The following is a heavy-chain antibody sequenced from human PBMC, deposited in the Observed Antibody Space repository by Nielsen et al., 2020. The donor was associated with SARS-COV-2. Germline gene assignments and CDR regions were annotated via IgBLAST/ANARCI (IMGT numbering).Heavy chain of an antibody. Sequence: SVKVSCKASGGTFSSDAISWVRQAPGQGLEWMGGIIPLFGTTNYAQRFRGRVTIMADQTTSTAYMELSSLRSEETAVYYCARGGRVATIGGYFDSWGQGTLITVSS. CDR1: GGTFSSDA. CDR3: ARGGRVATIGGYFDS. V-gene: IGHV1-69*13. J-gene: IGHJ4*02. CDR2: IIPLFGTT. D-gene: IGHD5-12*01.